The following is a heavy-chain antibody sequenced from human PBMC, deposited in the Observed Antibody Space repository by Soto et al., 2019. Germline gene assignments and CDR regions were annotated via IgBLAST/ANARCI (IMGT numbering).Heavy chain of an antibody. V-gene: IGHV1-3*01. CDR3: ARGIGILEWFLMDV. J-gene: IGHJ6*02. CDR2: INAGNGNT. Sequence: SVKVSCKASGYTFTSYAMHWVRQAPGQRLEWMGWINAGNGNTKYSQKFQGRVTITRDTSASTAYMELSSLRSEDTAVYYCARGIGILEWFLMDVWGQGTTVTVSS. D-gene: IGHD3-3*01. CDR1: GYTFTSYA.